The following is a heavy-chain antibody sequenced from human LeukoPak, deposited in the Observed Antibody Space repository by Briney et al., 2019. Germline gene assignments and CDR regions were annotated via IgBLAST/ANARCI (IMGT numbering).Heavy chain of an antibody. D-gene: IGHD2-21*02. CDR2: IYYSGST. CDR1: GGSISSYY. CDR3: AKGDRGYFDY. J-gene: IGHJ4*02. Sequence: SETLSLTCTVSGGSISSYYWSWIRQPPGKGLEWIGYIYYSGSTNYNPSLKSRVTISVDTSKNQFSLKLSSVTAADTAVYYRAKGDRGYFDYWGQGTLVTVSS. V-gene: IGHV4-59*01.